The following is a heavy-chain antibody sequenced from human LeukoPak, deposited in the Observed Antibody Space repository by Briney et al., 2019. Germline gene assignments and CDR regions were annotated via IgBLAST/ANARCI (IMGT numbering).Heavy chain of an antibody. Sequence: PGGSLRLSCAASGLTFSNDWMSWVRQAPGKGLEWVGRIKSKTDGGTTDYAAPVKGRFTISRDDSKNTLYLQMNSLKTEDTAVYYCTTMDFWSGLGDYWGQGTLVTVSS. CDR3: TTMDFWSGLGDY. J-gene: IGHJ4*02. CDR1: GLTFSNDW. V-gene: IGHV3-15*01. D-gene: IGHD3-3*01. CDR2: IKSKTDGGTT.